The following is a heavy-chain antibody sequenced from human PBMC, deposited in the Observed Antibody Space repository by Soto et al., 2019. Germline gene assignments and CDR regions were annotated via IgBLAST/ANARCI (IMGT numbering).Heavy chain of an antibody. J-gene: IGHJ6*02. CDR2: ITNNGGT. CDR3: AREDDGGDSLDV. CDR1: GDSISRSSYN. D-gene: IGHD2-21*02. V-gene: IGHV4-39*02. Sequence: SETLSLTCSVSGDSISRSSYNWGWIRQSPGEGLEWIASITNNGGTQYNPSLKSRVTIFVDTSKHEFSLQLTSVTAADTAVYFCAREDDGGDSLDVWGQGTTVTVSS.